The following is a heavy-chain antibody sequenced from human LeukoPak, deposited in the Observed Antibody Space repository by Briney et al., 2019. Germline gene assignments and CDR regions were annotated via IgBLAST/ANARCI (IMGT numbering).Heavy chain of an antibody. CDR1: GFSFSTNA. D-gene: IGHD3-10*01. CDR2: ISGSGGST. J-gene: IGHJ4*02. CDR3: ASRGGYFDY. V-gene: IGHV3-23*01. Sequence: PGGSLRLSCAASGFSFSTNAMNWVRQAPGKGLEWVSAISGSGGSTYYADSVKGRFTISRDNSKNTLYLQMNSLRAEDTAVYYCASRGGYFDYWGQGTLVTVSS.